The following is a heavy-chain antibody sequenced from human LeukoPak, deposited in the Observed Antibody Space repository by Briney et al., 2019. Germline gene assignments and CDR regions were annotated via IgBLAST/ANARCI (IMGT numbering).Heavy chain of an antibody. D-gene: IGHD3-10*01. Sequence: PGGSLRLSCAASGFTFSNYAMSWVRQAPGKGLECVSGISASGGSTYYADSVKGRFTISRDNSKDTLYLQMNSLRAEDTAVYYCAKWFYGSRSYYFESWGQGTLVTVSS. CDR3: AKWFYGSRSYYFES. CDR2: ISASGGST. V-gene: IGHV3-23*01. CDR1: GFTFSNYA. J-gene: IGHJ4*02.